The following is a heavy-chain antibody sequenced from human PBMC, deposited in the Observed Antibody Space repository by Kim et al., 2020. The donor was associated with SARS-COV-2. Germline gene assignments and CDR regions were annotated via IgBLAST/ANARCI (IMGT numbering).Heavy chain of an antibody. J-gene: IGHJ4*02. Sequence: GGSLRLSCAASGFTVSSNYMSWVRQAPGKGLEWVSVIYSGGSTYYADSVKGRFTISRDNSKNKLYLQMNSLRAEDTAVYYCASVEMATIAFDYWGQGTLVTVSS. D-gene: IGHD5-12*01. V-gene: IGHV3-53*01. CDR1: GFTVSSNY. CDR2: IYSGGST. CDR3: ASVEMATIAFDY.